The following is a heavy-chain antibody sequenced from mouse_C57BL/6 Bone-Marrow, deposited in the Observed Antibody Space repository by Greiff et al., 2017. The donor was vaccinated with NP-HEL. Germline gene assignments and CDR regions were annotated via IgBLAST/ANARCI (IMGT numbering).Heavy chain of an antibody. CDR3: ARDRDYCGSRGWYVDV. J-gene: IGHJ1*03. V-gene: IGHV5-16*01. CDR1: GFTFSDYY. CDR2: INSDGSST. Sequence: EVHLVESEGGLVQPGSSMKLSCTASGFTFSDYYMAWVRQVPEKGLEWVANINSDGSSTHYLDSLKSRFIITRDNAKNILYLQMSSLKSEDIATYYCARDRDYCGSRGWYVDVWGTGTTVTVSS. D-gene: IGHD1-1*01.